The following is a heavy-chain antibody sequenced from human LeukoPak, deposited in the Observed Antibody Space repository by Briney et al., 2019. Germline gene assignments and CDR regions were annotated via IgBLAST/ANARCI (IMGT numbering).Heavy chain of an antibody. Sequence: GGSLRLSCAASGFTFSSYGMHWVRQAPGKGLEWVAFIRYDGSNKYYADSVKGRFTISRDDAESSLYVQMNNLKDEDTAVYYCARFGYSGWNLENWGQGTLVTVSS. CDR2: IRYDGSNK. D-gene: IGHD5-12*01. V-gene: IGHV3-30*02. J-gene: IGHJ4*02. CDR1: GFTFSSYG. CDR3: ARFGYSGWNLEN.